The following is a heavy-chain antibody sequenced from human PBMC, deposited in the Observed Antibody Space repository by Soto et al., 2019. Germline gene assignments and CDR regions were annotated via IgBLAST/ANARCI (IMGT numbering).Heavy chain of an antibody. V-gene: IGHV1-46*03. Sequence: QVQLVQSGAEVKKPGASVKVSCKASGYTFTSYYMHWVRQAPGQGLEWMGIINPSGGSTSYAQKFQGRVTMTRDTSTSTVYMELSSLRSEDTAVYYCASPYYDILTGYWGVDYWGQGTLVTVSS. CDR1: GYTFTSYY. D-gene: IGHD3-9*01. CDR3: ASPYYDILTGYWGVDY. J-gene: IGHJ4*02. CDR2: INPSGGST.